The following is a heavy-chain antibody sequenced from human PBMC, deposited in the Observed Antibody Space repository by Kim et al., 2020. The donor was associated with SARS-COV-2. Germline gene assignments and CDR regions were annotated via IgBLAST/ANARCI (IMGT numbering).Heavy chain of an antibody. CDR1: GYTFDDHA. CDR3: AKELPVGYNYASIYYGMNV. J-gene: IGHJ6*02. Sequence: GGSLRLSCAASGYTFDDHAMHWVRQVPGKALEWVSLISGDGDTTYYADSVKGRFTISRDNSKNSLYLQMNSLRTEDTALYYCAKELPVGYNYASIYYGMNVWGQGTTVTVSS. V-gene: IGHV3-43*02. CDR2: ISGDGDTT. D-gene: IGHD5-18*01.